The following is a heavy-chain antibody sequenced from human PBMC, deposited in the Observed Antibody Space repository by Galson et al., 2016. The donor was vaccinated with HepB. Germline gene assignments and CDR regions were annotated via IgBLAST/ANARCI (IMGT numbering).Heavy chain of an antibody. D-gene: IGHD3-22*01. CDR2: IYYSGST. V-gene: IGHV4-39*01. CDR3: ARRSITTMHV. CDR1: GASISSSGYY. Sequence: ETLSLTCTVSGASISSSGYYWGWIRQPPGKGLEWIGSIYYSGSTYYNPSLKSRVTISVDTSKNQFSLKLSSVTAADTAVYYCARRSITTMHVWGRGTTVTVSS. J-gene: IGHJ6*02.